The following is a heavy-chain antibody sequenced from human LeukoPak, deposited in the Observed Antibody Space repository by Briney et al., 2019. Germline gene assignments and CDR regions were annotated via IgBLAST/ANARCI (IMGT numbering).Heavy chain of an antibody. CDR3: STDSYDL. CDR1: GFTFSNAW. V-gene: IGHV3-15*01. D-gene: IGHD3/OR15-3a*01. J-gene: IGHJ4*01. CDR2: ILRKTDGGTT. Sequence: GGSLRLSCAASGFTFSNAWMTWVRQAPGKGLEWVGHILRKTDGGTTDYAAPVKGRFSISRDDSKNTLYLQMNSLKTEDTAVYYCSTDSYDLWGHGTLVLVSS.